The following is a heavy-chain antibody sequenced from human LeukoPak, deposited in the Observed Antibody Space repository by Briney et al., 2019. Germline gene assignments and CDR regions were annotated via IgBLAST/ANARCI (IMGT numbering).Heavy chain of an antibody. CDR1: GYTFTSYG. V-gene: IGHV1-18*01. CDR3: ARDSRYCTNGVCYSFDY. Sequence: ASVKVSCKASGYTFTSYGISWVRQAPGQGLEWMGWISAYNGNTNYAQKLQGRVTMTTDTSTSTAYMELRSLRSDDTAVYYCARDSRYCTNGVCYSFDYWGQGTLVTVSS. CDR2: ISAYNGNT. D-gene: IGHD2-8*01. J-gene: IGHJ4*02.